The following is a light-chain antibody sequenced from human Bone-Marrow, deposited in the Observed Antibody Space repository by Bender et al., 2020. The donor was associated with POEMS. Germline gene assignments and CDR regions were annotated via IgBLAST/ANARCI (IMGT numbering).Light chain of an antibody. CDR1: AFPRKY. CDR3: YSLDSSRNPMRV. CDR2: EDS. Sequence: SYELTQPPSVSVSPGQTARIPCSGDAFPRKYAYWYQQKSGQAPMLVIYEDSKRPSGIPERFSGSSSGTMATLTISGAQVEDEADYYCYSLDSSRNPMRVFGGGTKVTVL. J-gene: IGLJ3*02. V-gene: IGLV3-10*01.